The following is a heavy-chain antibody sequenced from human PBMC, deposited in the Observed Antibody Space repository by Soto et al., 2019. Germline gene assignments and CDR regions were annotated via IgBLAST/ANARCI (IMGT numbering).Heavy chain of an antibody. V-gene: IGHV4-4*07. Sequence: QVQLQESGPGLVKPSETLSLTCTVSGGSISSYYWSWIRQPAGKGLEWIGRIYTSGSTNYNPSLKSRVTMSVDTSKNQFSLKLSSVTAADTAVYYCAGTDIVVVPAAFYGMDVWGQGTTVTVSS. CDR3: AGTDIVVVPAAFYGMDV. CDR2: IYTSGST. J-gene: IGHJ6*02. D-gene: IGHD2-2*01. CDR1: GGSISSYY.